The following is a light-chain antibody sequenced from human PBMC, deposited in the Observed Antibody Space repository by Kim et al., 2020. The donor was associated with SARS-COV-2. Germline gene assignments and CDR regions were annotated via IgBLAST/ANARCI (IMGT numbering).Light chain of an antibody. CDR2: QHT. CDR1: KLGDKY. Sequence: ASPGQTASISCSGDKLGDKYAFWYQQKPGQSPVLVIYQHTKRPSGIPVRFSGSSSGNTATLTVSETQATDEADYYCQAWDSSTAIFGGGTQLTVL. CDR3: QAWDSSTAI. V-gene: IGLV3-1*01. J-gene: IGLJ2*01.